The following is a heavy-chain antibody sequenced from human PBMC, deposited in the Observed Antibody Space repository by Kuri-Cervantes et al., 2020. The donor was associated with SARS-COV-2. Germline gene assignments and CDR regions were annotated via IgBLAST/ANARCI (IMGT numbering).Heavy chain of an antibody. CDR2: IYSGGST. J-gene: IGHJ6*04. CDR1: GFTVSSNY. D-gene: IGHD2-21*01. V-gene: IGHV3-53*04. Sequence: GESLKISCAASGFTVSSNYMSWVRQAPGKGLEWVSVIYSGGSTYYADSVTGRFTISRHNSNNTLFLQMSSLRPEDTGVYYCARVRIYPYFVDVWGKGTTVTVSS. CDR3: ARVRIYPYFVDV.